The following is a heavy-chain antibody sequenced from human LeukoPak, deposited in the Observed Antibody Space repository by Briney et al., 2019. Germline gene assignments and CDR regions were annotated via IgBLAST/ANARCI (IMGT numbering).Heavy chain of an antibody. D-gene: IGHD3-10*01. Sequence: TLSLTCTVSGDSISGGGSSWTWIRQHPVKGQEWIGYIYDSVNTYYNPSLKSRVNISVDTSKNQFSLKLNSVTAADTAVYYCARDRSDSTTRFFDYWGQGTLVTVS. J-gene: IGHJ4*02. V-gene: IGHV4-31*03. CDR1: GDSISGGGSS. CDR3: ARDRSDSTTRFFDY. CDR2: IYDSVNT.